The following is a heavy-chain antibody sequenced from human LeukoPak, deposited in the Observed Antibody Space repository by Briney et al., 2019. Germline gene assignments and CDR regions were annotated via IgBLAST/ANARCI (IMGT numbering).Heavy chain of an antibody. CDR2: ISAYNGNT. V-gene: IGHV1-18*01. CDR1: GYTFTSYG. CDR3: ARGHSHTAQTPFDY. Sequence: ASVKVSCKASGYTFTSYGISWVRQAPGQGLEWMGWISAYNGNTNYAQNLQGRVTMTTDTSTSTAYMELRSLRSDDTAVYYCARGHSHTAQTPFDYWGQGTLFTVSS. D-gene: IGHD5-18*01. J-gene: IGHJ4*02.